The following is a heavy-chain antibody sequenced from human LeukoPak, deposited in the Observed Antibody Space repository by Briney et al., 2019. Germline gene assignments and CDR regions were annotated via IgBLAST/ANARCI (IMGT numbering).Heavy chain of an antibody. CDR1: GGSFSGYY. CDR3: ARTPSSSSGWYASDFEY. Sequence: SETLSLTCAVYGGSFSGYYWSWIRQPPGRGLEWIGEINHSGSTNYNPSLKSRVTISVDTSKNQFSLKLSSVTAAGTAVYYCARTPSSSSGWYASDFEYWGQGTLVTVSS. D-gene: IGHD6-19*01. J-gene: IGHJ4*02. V-gene: IGHV4-34*01. CDR2: INHSGST.